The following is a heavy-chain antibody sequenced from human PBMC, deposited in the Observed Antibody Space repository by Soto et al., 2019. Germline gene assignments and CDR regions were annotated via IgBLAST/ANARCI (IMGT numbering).Heavy chain of an antibody. CDR1: GFTFSTYA. J-gene: IGHJ4*02. CDR3: AKGGGSCCFDC. V-gene: IGHV3-23*01. D-gene: IGHD2-15*01. CDR2: ISGSGGNST. Sequence: GGSLRLSCAASGFTFSTYAMSWVRQAPGKGLEWVSAISGSGGNSTFYGDSVKGLFTISRDNSKNTLYLEMSSLGAEDTAVYYCAKGGGSCCFDCWGQGTMVTVS.